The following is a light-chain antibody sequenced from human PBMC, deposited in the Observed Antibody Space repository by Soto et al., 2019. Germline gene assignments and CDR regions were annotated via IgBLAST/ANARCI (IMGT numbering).Light chain of an antibody. J-gene: IGKJ1*01. CDR3: QQYNDWPRGGP. Sequence: EIVMTQSPATLSVSPGERATLSCRAGQSVSSNLAWYQQKPGQAPRLLIYGPSTRATGIPARFSGSGSGTEFTLTISTLQAEDFAVYYCQQYNDWPRGGPFGQGTKVEIK. V-gene: IGKV3-15*01. CDR2: GPS. CDR1: QSVSSN.